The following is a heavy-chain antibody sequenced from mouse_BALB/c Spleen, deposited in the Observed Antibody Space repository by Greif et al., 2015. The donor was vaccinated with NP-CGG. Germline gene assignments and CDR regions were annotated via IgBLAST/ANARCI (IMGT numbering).Heavy chain of an antibody. CDR2: VYPGDGST. D-gene: IGHD2-10*02. CDR3: ARGYGNYYFDY. J-gene: IGHJ2*01. CDR1: GYTFTSYD. V-gene: IGHV1S56*01. Sequence: VQLQQSGPELAKPGALVKISCKASGYTFTSYDINWVKQRPGQGLEWIGWVYPGDGSTKYNEKFKGKATLTADKSSSTAYMQLSSLTSENSAVYFCARGYGNYYFDYWGQGTTLTVSS.